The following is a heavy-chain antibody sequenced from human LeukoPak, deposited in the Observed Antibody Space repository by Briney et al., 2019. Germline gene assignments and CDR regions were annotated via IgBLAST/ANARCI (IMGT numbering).Heavy chain of an antibody. CDR3: ANVKGEVIGAFDI. J-gene: IGHJ3*02. D-gene: IGHD3-16*01. Sequence: GGSLRLSCAASRFTFSSYGMHWVRQAPGKGLEWVAVISYDGNNRYYADSVKGRFTISRYNSKNTLYLQMNSLRAEDTAVYYCANVKGEVIGAFDIWGQGTMVTVSS. V-gene: IGHV3-30*18. CDR1: RFTFSSYG. CDR2: ISYDGNNR.